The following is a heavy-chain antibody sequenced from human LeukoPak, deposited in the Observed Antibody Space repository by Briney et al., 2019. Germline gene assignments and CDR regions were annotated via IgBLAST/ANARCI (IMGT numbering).Heavy chain of an antibody. D-gene: IGHD1-26*01. Sequence: ASVKVSCKASGYTFTSYGISWVRQAPGQGLEWMGWISAYNGNTNHAQKLQGRVTMTTDTSTSTAYMELRSLRSDDTAVYYCARVRYGGSYWVYYFDYWGQGTLVTVSS. CDR1: GYTFTSYG. V-gene: IGHV1-18*01. J-gene: IGHJ4*02. CDR3: ARVRYGGSYWVYYFDY. CDR2: ISAYNGNT.